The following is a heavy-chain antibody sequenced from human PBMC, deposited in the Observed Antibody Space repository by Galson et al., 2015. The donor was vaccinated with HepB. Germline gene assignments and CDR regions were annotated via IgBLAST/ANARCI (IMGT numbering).Heavy chain of an antibody. CDR3: AKGRPVLTGYYYDY. CDR1: GFTFSSYG. D-gene: IGHD3-9*01. CDR2: ISYDGSNK. J-gene: IGHJ4*02. Sequence: RLSCAASGFTFSSYGMHWVRQAPGKGLEWVAVISYDGSNKYYADSVKGRFTISRDNSKNTLYLQMNSLRAEDTAVYYCAKGRPVLTGYYYDYWGQGTLVTVSS. V-gene: IGHV3-30*18.